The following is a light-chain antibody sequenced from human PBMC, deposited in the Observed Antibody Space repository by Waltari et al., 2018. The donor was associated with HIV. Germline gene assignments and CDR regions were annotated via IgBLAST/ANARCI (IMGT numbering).Light chain of an antibody. Sequence: SALTQPASVSGSPGQSITISCLGASSDIGSFDYVSWYQHHPDKAPKLILYDVTCLPSGVSGRFSGSRSGSMASLTISGLQPEDEADYFCCSYSDSGTILFGGGTRVTVL. CDR1: SSDIGSFDY. CDR2: DVT. CDR3: CSYSDSGTIL. J-gene: IGLJ2*01. V-gene: IGLV2-14*03.